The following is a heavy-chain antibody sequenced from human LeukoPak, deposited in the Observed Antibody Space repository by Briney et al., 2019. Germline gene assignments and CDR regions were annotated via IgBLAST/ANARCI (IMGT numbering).Heavy chain of an antibody. V-gene: IGHV4-59*01. J-gene: IGHJ6*03. CDR1: GGSISSYY. Sequence: SETVSLTCTVSGGSISSYYWSWVRQPPGKGLEWIGYIYYSGSTNYNPSLKSRVTISVDTSKNQFSLKLSSVTAADTAVYYCARDRPYYDILTGSYNHYYYYMDVWGKGTTVTISS. CDR2: IYYSGST. CDR3: ARDRPYYDILTGSYNHYYYYMDV. D-gene: IGHD3-9*01.